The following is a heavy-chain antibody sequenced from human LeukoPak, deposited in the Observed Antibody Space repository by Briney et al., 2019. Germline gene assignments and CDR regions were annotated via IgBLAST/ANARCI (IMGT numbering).Heavy chain of an antibody. J-gene: IGHJ3*02. CDR2: ISRSSSTI. CDR1: GFAFSSYS. CDR3: ARERGYSSSAFII. D-gene: IGHD5-18*01. Sequence: GGSLRLSCAASGFAFSSYSMNWVRQAPGKGLEWVSYISRSSSTIYYADSVKGRFTISRDNAKNSLFLQMNSLRAEDTAVYYCARERGYSSSAFIIWGQGTMVTVSS. V-gene: IGHV3-48*01.